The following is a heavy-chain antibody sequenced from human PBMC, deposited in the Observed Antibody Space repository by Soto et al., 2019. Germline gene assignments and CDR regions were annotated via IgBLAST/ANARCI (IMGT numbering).Heavy chain of an antibody. V-gene: IGHV1-69*06. CDR3: ARRDSGGFYRFFDS. CDR1: GGSLSTNP. D-gene: IGHD2-15*01. CDR2: TGSGTGPG. Sequence: SVKVSCKASGGSLSTNPIGWVRQAPGQGLEWMGGTGSGTGPGNHAQKFQGRLTVTADKSTSTVYMELTNLSSEDTAVYYCARRDSGGFYRFFDSWGQGTLVTVS. J-gene: IGHJ4*02.